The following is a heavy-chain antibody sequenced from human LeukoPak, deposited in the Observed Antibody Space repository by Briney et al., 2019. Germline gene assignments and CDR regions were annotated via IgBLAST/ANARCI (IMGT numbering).Heavy chain of an antibody. D-gene: IGHD2-2*01. CDR3: ARYCSSTSCLLDY. V-gene: IGHV4-59*01. J-gene: IGHJ4*02. CDR1: GGSISSYY. Sequence: PSETLSLTCTVSGGSISSYYWSWIRQPPGKGLEWIGYIYYSGSTNYNPSLKSRVTISVDTSKNQFSLKLSSVTAADTAVYYCARYCSSTSCLLDYWGQGTLVTVSS. CDR2: IYYSGST.